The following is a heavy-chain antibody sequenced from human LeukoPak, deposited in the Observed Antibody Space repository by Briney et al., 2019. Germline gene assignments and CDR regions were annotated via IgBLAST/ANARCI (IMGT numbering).Heavy chain of an antibody. V-gene: IGHV3-23*01. D-gene: IGHD2-2*02. J-gene: IGHJ4*02. CDR1: GFTFSSYT. Sequence: GGSLRLSCAASGFTFSSYTMSWVRQTPGKGLEWVSAISGSGGRTYFADSVKGRFTISRDNSKSTLYLQMSILGAEDTAVYYCAKDMGGYNFDYWGQGTLVTVSS. CDR2: ISGSGGRT. CDR3: AKDMGGYNFDY.